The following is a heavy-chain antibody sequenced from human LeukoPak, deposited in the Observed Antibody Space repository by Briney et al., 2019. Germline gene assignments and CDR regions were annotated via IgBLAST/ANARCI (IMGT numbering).Heavy chain of an antibody. D-gene: IGHD3-9*01. J-gene: IGHJ4*02. CDR3: ASVNYDILTGYYFDY. Sequence: SETLSLTCTVSGGSISSYYWGWIRQPPGKGLEWIGYIYYSGSTNYNPSLKSRVTISVDTSKNQFSLKLSSVTAADTAVCYCASVNYDILTGYYFDYWGQGTLVTVSS. CDR2: IYYSGST. CDR1: GGSISSYY. V-gene: IGHV4-59*01.